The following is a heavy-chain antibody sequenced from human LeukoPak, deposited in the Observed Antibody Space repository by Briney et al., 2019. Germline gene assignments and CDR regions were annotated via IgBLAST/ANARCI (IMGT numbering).Heavy chain of an antibody. D-gene: IGHD3-3*01. CDR2: ISGSGGST. J-gene: IGHJ4*02. CDR1: GFTFSSYA. CDR3: AKGPRGYDFWSGYYPFDY. Sequence: GGSLRLSCAASGFTFSSYAMSWVRQAPGKGLEWVSAISGSGGSTYYADSVKGRFTISRDNSKNTLYLQMNSLRAEDTAVYYCAKGPRGYDFWSGYYPFDYWGQGTLVTVSS. V-gene: IGHV3-23*01.